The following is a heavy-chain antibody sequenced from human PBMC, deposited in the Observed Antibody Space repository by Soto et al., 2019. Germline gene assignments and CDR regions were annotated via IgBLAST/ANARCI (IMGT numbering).Heavy chain of an antibody. D-gene: IGHD3-22*01. CDR3: ARDPYPTDNYYDSSGENPY. V-gene: IGHV1-69*04. CDR2: IIPILGIA. CDR1: GGTFSSYT. Sequence: ASVKVSCKASGGTFSSYTISWVRQAPGQGLEWMGRIIPILGIANYAQKFQGRVTITADKSTSTAYMELSSLRSEDTAVYYCARDPYPTDNYYDSSGENPYWGQGTLVTVSS. J-gene: IGHJ4*02.